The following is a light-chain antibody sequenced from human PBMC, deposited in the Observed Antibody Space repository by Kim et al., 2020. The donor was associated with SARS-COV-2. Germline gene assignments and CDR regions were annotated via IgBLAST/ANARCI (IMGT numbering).Light chain of an antibody. CDR3: AAWDDSLNGRV. Sequence: ELTQPPSASGTPGQRVTISCSGSSSNIGSNTVNWYQQLPGTAPKLLIYSNNQRPSGVPDRFSGSKSGTSASLAISGLQSEDEADYYCAAWDDSLNGRVFGGGTQRTVL. CDR2: SNN. J-gene: IGLJ3*02. V-gene: IGLV1-44*01. CDR1: SSNIGSNT.